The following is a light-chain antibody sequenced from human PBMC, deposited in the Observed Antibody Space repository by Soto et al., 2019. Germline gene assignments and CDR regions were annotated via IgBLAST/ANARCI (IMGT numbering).Light chain of an antibody. CDR1: ISNIGTGYD. CDR3: QSYDLSGSGI. J-gene: IGLJ2*01. V-gene: IGLV1-40*01. CDR2: GNN. Sequence: QSVLTQPPSVSGAPGQRVIISCTGSISNIGTGYDVHWYQQLPGTAPKLLIYGNNNRPSGVPDRFSGSKSGTSASLAITGLQAEDEADYYCQSYDLSGSGIFGGGTKLTFL.